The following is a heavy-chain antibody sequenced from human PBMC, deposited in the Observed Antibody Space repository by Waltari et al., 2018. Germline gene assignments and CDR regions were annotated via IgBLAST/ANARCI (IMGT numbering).Heavy chain of an antibody. CDR1: GVSITSNRHY. D-gene: IGHD5-12*01. Sequence: QLQLQESGPRLVRPSETLSLICRVSGVSITSNRHYWAWIRQFPGQGLEWIGTVSYSGTTYSSPSLKSRVSVSRDTSKNQVSLILGSVTAADMAVYYCATYIGASVGTAAFDVWGQGTMVTVSS. J-gene: IGHJ3*01. V-gene: IGHV4-39*01. CDR3: ATYIGASVGTAAFDV. CDR2: VSYSGTT.